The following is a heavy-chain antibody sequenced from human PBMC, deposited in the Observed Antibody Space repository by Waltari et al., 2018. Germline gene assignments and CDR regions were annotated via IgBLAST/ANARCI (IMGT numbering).Heavy chain of an antibody. J-gene: IGHJ6*03. V-gene: IGHV3-53*02. CDR2: SYSGSST. CDR3: ARGRVDFYYYYMDV. Sequence: EVQLVETGGGLIQPGGSLRLSCAASGFTVSSNYMSWVRQAPGKGLEWVSVSYSGSSTYYADSVKGRFTISRDNSKNTLYLQMNSLRAEDTAVYYCARGRVDFYYYYMDVWGKGTTVTVSS. CDR1: GFTVSSNY. D-gene: IGHD2-2*01.